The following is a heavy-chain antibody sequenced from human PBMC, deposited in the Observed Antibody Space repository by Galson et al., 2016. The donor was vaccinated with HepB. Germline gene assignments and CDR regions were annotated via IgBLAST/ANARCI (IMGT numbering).Heavy chain of an antibody. CDR2: ISYDGSSK. CDR3: AREPRVTTFGVPRGTYYGMDV. V-gene: IGHV3-30-3*01. Sequence: SLRLSCAASGFTFSSYAMHWVRQAPGKGLEWVAVISYDGSSKYYADSVKGRFTISRDNSKNTLGLQMRTLSVEDTALYYCAREPRVTTFGVPRGTYYGMDVWGQGTTVTVSS. D-gene: IGHD3-3*01. CDR1: GFTFSSYA. J-gene: IGHJ6*02.